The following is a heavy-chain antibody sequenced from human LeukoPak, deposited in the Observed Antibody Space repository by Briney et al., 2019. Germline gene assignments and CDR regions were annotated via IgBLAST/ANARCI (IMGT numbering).Heavy chain of an antibody. D-gene: IGHD5-12*01. J-gene: IGHJ4*02. V-gene: IGHV4-59*01. Sequence: SETLSLTCTVSGGSISSYYWSWIRQPPGKGLEWIGYIYYSGSTNYNPSLKSRVTISVDTSKNQFSLKLSSVTAADTAVYYCARSLRPHYFDYWGQGTLVTVSS. CDR3: ARSLRPHYFDY. CDR1: GGSISSYY. CDR2: IYYSGST.